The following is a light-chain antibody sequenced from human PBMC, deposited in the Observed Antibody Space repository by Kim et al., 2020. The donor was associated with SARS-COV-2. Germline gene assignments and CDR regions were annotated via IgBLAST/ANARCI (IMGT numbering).Light chain of an antibody. CDR2: QDN. CDR3: QAWDSSTGV. J-gene: IGLJ2*01. V-gene: IGLV3-1*01. Sequence: YELTQPPSVSVSPGQTASITCSGDKLGDKYACWYQQKPGQSPLLVIYQDNKRPSGIPERFSGSNSGNTATLTISGTQAIDEADYYCQAWDSSTGVFGGGTQLTVL. CDR1: KLGDKY.